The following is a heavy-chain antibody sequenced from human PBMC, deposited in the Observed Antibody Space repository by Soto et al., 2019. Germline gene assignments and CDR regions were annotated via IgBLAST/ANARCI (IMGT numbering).Heavy chain of an antibody. J-gene: IGHJ6*02. CDR2: IGTAGDT. CDR1: GFTFSSYD. D-gene: IGHD3-10*01. V-gene: IGHV3-13*01. CDR3: AREKRAGNYYYYGMDV. Sequence: GGSLRLSCAASGFTFSSYDMHWVRQATGKGLEWVSAIGTAGDTYYPGSVKGRFTISRENAKNSLYLQMNSLRAEDTAVYYCAREKRAGNYYYYGMDVWGQGTTVTVSS.